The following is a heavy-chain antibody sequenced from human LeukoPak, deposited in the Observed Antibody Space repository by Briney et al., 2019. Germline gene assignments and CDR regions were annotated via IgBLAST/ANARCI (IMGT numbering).Heavy chain of an antibody. J-gene: IGHJ3*02. CDR2: IIPIFGTA. D-gene: IGHD3-22*01. V-gene: IGHV1-69*13. Sequence: SVKVSCKASGGTFSSYAISWVRQAPGQGLEWMGGIIPIFGTANYAQKFQGRVTITADESTSTAYMELSSLRSEDTAVYYCARSPMYYYDSSGYFAAFDIWGQGTMVTVSS. CDR3: ARSPMYYYDSSGYFAAFDI. CDR1: GGTFSSYA.